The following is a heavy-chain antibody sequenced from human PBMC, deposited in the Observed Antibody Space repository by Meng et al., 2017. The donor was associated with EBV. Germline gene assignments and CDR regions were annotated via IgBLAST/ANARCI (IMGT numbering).Heavy chain of an antibody. V-gene: IGHV1-18*01. CDR2: RGADDYDR. CDR3: ARGTPGRRYADY. CDR1: ASSFPFYV. Sequence: VYLEYAGDEGKYVGAAVEVSCKFSASSFPFYVVSGVRQAPGQGLEWMEWRGADDYDRSHAPKFQGRVTVTADRPPATAYMELRNLRSDDTGVYYCARGTPGRRYADYWGQGTLVTVSS. J-gene: IGHJ4*02. D-gene: IGHD3-10*01.